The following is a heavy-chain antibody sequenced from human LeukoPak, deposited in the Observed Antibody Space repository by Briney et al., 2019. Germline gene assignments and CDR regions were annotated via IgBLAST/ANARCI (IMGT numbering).Heavy chain of an antibody. CDR2: ISAYNGNT. CDR3: ASAIKGPKGTFDY. D-gene: IGHD1-7*01. J-gene: IGHJ4*02. CDR1: GYTFTSYG. Sequence: ASVTVSRMHCGYTFTSYGISWVRQAPRQGLEWMGWISAYNGNTNYAQKLQGRVTMTTGTSTSTAYMEMRSLRSDDTAVYYCASAIKGPKGTFDYWGQGTLVTVSS. V-gene: IGHV1-18*01.